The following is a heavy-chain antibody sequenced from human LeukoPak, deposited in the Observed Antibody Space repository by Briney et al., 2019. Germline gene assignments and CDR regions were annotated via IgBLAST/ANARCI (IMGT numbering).Heavy chain of an antibody. CDR3: ARDWDDYGDLSDYFDY. J-gene: IGHJ4*02. CDR1: GGTFSSYA. Sequence: SVKVSCKASGGTFSSYAISWVRQAPGQGLEWMGRIIPIFGTANYAQKFQGRVTITTDESTSTAYMELSSLRSEDTAVYYCARDWDDYGDLSDYFDYWGQGTLVTVSS. V-gene: IGHV1-69*05. CDR2: IIPIFGTA. D-gene: IGHD4-17*01.